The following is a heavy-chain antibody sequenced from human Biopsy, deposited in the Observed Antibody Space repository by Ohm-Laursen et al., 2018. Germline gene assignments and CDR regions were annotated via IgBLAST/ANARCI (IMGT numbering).Heavy chain of an antibody. CDR2: IYPNNGDT. V-gene: IGHV1-2*02. Sequence: SVKVSCKSVGYTFTGYYIHWVRQAPGQGLEWMGYIYPNNGDTKYAQNFQGRVTMTRDTSVSTAYMDLTGLTSDDTAVYYCTTGGSGFYYPFDSWGQGTLVTVSS. CDR3: TTGGSGFYYPFDS. CDR1: GYTFTGYY. J-gene: IGHJ4*02. D-gene: IGHD3-22*01.